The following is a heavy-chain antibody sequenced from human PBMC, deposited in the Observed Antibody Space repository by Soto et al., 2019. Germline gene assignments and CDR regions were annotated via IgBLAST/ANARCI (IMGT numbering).Heavy chain of an antibody. J-gene: IGHJ3*02. D-gene: IGHD2-2*01. Sequence: PGGSLRLSCAASGFTFSSYEMNWVRQAPGKGLEWVSYISSSGSTIYYADSVKGRFTISRDNAKNSLYLQMNSLRAEDTAVYYCANPYCSSTSCQGAFDIWGQGTMVTVSS. CDR2: ISSSGSTI. CDR3: ANPYCSSTSCQGAFDI. CDR1: GFTFSSYE. V-gene: IGHV3-48*03.